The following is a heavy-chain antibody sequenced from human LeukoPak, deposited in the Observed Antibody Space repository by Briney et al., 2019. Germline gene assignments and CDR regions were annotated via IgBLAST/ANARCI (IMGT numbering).Heavy chain of an antibody. CDR1: GGSFSSSNW. D-gene: IGHD6-13*01. CDR3: ARSSSSWIFDY. Sequence: SETLSLTCAVYGGSFSSSNWWSWVRQPPGKGLEWIGEIYHSGSTNYNPSLKSRVTISVDKSKNQFSLKLSSVTAADTAVYYCARSSSSWIFDYWGQGTLVTVSS. CDR2: IYHSGST. J-gene: IGHJ4*02. V-gene: IGHV4-4*02.